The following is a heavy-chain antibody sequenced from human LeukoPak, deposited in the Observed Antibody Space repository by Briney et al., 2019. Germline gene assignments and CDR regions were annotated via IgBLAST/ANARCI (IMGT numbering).Heavy chain of an antibody. D-gene: IGHD2-2*02. CDR3: ARGYCSSTSCYTKYNWKAYGAFDI. CDR1: GGSISSGGYY. V-gene: IGHV4-31*03. CDR2: IYYSGST. Sequence: SQTLSLTCTVSGGSISSGGYYWSWIRQHPGKGLEWIGYIYYSGSTYYNPSLKSRVTISVDTSKNQFSLKLSSVTAADTAVYYCARGYCSSTSCYTKYNWKAYGAFDIWGQGTMVTVSS. J-gene: IGHJ3*02.